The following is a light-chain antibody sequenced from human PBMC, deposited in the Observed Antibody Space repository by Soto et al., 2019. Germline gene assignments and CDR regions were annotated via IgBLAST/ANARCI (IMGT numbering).Light chain of an antibody. J-gene: IGLJ3*02. CDR3: LLTYSGPWV. CDR1: TGAVTSGHH. V-gene: IGLV7-46*01. Sequence: QAVVTQEPSLTVSPGGTVTLTCGSSTGAVTSGHHPYWLQQKPGQAPRTLIYHTTNTLSWTPARFSGSLLGGKAALTRSGARPEDEALYYCLLTYSGPWVFGGGTKRTVL. CDR2: HTT.